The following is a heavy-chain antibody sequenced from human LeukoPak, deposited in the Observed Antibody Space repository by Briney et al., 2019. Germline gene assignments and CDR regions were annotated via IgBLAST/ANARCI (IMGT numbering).Heavy chain of an antibody. D-gene: IGHD3-10*02. V-gene: IGHV3-21*01. CDR3: ARDPNVLGITPYYFDF. CDR2: ISSDSSYI. Sequence: GGSLRLSCAASGFTFSDYTMTWVRQAPGKGLEWVASISSDSSYIDYADSVNGRFTISRDNAKNPLFLKTDTLRGDDTGIYYCARDPNVLGITPYYFDFWGQGTLVTVSS. J-gene: IGHJ4*02. CDR1: GFTFSDYT.